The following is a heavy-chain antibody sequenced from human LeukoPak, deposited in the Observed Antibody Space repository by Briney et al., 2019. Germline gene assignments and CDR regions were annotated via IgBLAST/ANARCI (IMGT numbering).Heavy chain of an antibody. CDR3: ARDKSPLGGRELFFDP. CDR1: GFTLSSYD. V-gene: IGHV3-13*01. CDR2: IGAAGDT. Sequence: PGGSLRLSCAASGFTLSSYDMHWVRQATGKGLEWVSAIGAAGDTYYPGSVKGRFTISRDNAKNSLYLQMNSLRAEDTAVYYCARDKSPLGGRELFFDPWGQGTLVTVSS. J-gene: IGHJ5*02. D-gene: IGHD3-10*01.